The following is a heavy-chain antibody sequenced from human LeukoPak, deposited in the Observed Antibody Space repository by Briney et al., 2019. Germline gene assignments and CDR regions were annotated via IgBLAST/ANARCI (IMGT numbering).Heavy chain of an antibody. CDR2: IYYSGST. Sequence: SETLSLTCTVSGGSISSYYWSWIRQPLGKGLEWIGYIYYSGSTNYNPSLKSRVTISVDTSKNQFSLKLSSVTAADTAVYYCARRAMVHQSFDIWGQGTMVTVSS. V-gene: IGHV4-59*08. CDR1: GGSISSYY. J-gene: IGHJ3*02. D-gene: IGHD5-18*01. CDR3: ARRAMVHQSFDI.